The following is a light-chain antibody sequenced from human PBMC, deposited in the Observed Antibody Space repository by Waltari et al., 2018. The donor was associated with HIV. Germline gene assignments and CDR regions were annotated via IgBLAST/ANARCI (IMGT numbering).Light chain of an antibody. Sequence: SYVLTQPPSVSVAPGQTARITCGGNNIGSKSVHWYQQKPGQAPVLVVYDDHDRPSGIPERFSGSNSGNTATLTISRVEAGDEADFYCQVWDSSSDHVVFGGGTKLTVL. CDR2: DDH. CDR3: QVWDSSSDHVV. V-gene: IGLV3-21*02. CDR1: NIGSKS. J-gene: IGLJ2*01.